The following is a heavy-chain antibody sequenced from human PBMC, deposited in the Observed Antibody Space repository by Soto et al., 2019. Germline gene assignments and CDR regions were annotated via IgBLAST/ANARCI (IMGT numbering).Heavy chain of an antibody. CDR2: IYPGESDT. V-gene: IGHV5-51*01. CDR1: VYSFSSYW. CDR3: ARSDYYFES. J-gene: IGHJ4*01. Sequence: GEFLKISCKVSVYSFSSYWIVCVRQVPVKGLDCMGIIYPGESDTRYSPSFQGQVTISADKSISTAYLQWSSLKASDTAMYYCARSDYYFESWGQGTLVTVSS.